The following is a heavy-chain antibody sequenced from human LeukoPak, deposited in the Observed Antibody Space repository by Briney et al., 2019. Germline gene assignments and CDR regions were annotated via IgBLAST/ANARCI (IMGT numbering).Heavy chain of an antibody. D-gene: IGHD3-10*01. J-gene: IGHJ4*02. CDR1: GGSISSYY. CDR3: ARAMVRGVPFDY. CDR2: IYYGGST. Sequence: RPSETLSLTCTVSGGSISSYYWSWIRQPPGKGLEWIGYIYYGGSTNYNPSLKSRVTISVDTSKNQFSLKLSSVTAADTAVYYCARAMVRGVPFDYWGQGTLVTVSS. V-gene: IGHV4-59*01.